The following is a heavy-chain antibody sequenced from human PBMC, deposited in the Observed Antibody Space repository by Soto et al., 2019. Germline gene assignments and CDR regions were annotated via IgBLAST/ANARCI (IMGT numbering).Heavy chain of an antibody. CDR1: GGSISISSYY. Sequence: LSLTCTVSGGSISISSYYWGWIRQPPGKVLECIGSIYYSGSTYYNPSLKSRVTISVDTSKNQFSLNLSSVTAADTALYYCARGVRGFFGDFDSWGQGTLVTVSS. J-gene: IGHJ4*02. CDR3: ARGVRGFFGDFDS. D-gene: IGHD3-10*01. CDR2: IYYSGST. V-gene: IGHV4-39*07.